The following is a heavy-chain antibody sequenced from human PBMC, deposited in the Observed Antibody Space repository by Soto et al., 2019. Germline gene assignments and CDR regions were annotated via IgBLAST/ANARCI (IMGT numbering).Heavy chain of an antibody. CDR1: GYTFSTYG. CDR3: ARRGGALPYSPSHWFDL. V-gene: IGHV3-21*01. Sequence: PGMTPGISCAASGYTFSTYGMNWVGQAPGKGLEWLSSISDSGHYIYYADSVKGRFTISRDNAKNSLFLQMNSLRGEDTAVYYCARRGGALPYSPSHWFDLWGNGNLVTV. J-gene: IGHJ5*02. CDR2: ISDSGHYI. D-gene: IGHD3-16*01.